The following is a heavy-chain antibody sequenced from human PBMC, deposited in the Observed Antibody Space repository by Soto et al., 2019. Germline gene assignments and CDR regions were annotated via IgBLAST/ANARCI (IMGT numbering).Heavy chain of an antibody. V-gene: IGHV3-53*01. CDR2: IYSGGST. CDR3: ARDSVSRDGYNPDAFDI. Sequence: QPGGSLRLSCAASGFTVSSNYMSWVRQAPGKGLEWVSVIYSGGSTYYADSVKGRFTISRDNSKNTLYLQMNSLRAEDTAVYYCARDSVSRDGYNPDAFDIWGQGTMVTASS. D-gene: IGHD5-12*01. CDR1: GFTVSSNY. J-gene: IGHJ3*02.